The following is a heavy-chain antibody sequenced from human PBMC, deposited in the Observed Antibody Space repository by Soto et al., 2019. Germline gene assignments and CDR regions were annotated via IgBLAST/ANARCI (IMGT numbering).Heavy chain of an antibody. CDR1: GFIFENFG. V-gene: IGHV3-23*01. CDR3: AKNQGVELVPLATVDWFDP. D-gene: IGHD1-26*01. J-gene: IGHJ5*02. Sequence: RGSLRLSCAASGFIFENFGMSWVRQAPGKGLEWISSISGSGFKKYYADSVKGRFTISRDNSKSTVYLELNNLSAEDTAVYHCAKNQGVELVPLATVDWFDPWGQGSVVTVSS. CDR2: ISGSGFKK.